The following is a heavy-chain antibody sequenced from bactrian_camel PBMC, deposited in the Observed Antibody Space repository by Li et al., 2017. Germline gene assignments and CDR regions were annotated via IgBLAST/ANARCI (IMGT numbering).Heavy chain of an antibody. D-gene: IGHD3*01. Sequence: HVQLVESGGGLVEPGDSLRLTCKASGFTFQSHYMYWLRQAPGKELEGIAGVTTFGRPVDYAESVKGRFTISEDNAKNAVRLQMNTLKPEDTALYYCAADGGICWGLLTILAAGSRGQGTQVTVS. V-gene: IGHV3S1*01. CDR3: AADGGICWGLLTILAAGS. CDR1: GFTFQSHY. CDR2: VTTFGRPV. J-gene: IGHJ4*01.